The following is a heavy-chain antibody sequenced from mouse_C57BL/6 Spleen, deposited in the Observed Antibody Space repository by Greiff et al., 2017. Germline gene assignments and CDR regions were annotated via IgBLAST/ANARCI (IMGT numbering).Heavy chain of an antibody. CDR2: IHPNSGST. CDR3: ARLDDYDGWFAY. Sequence: QVQLQQPGAELVKPGASVKLSCKASGYTFTSYWMHWVKQRPGQGLAWIGMIHPNSGSTNYNEKFKSKATLTVDKSSSTAYMQLSSLTSEDSAVYYCARLDDYDGWFAYWGQGTLVTVSA. V-gene: IGHV1-64*01. D-gene: IGHD2-4*01. J-gene: IGHJ3*01. CDR1: GYTFTSYW.